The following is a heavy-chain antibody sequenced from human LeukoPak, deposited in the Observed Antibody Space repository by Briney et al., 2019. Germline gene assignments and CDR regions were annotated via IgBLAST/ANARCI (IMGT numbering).Heavy chain of an antibody. D-gene: IGHD1-26*01. CDR2: INTGGTT. Sequence: GGSLRLSCAASGFTFSSHAMSWVRQAPGKGLEWVSVINTGGTTYYADSVRGRFTISRDNSKNTLYLQMNSLRAEDTAVYYCAKGGGIYSGSYLAYWGQGTVVTVSS. J-gene: IGHJ4*02. CDR1: GFTFSSHA. CDR3: AKGGGIYSGSYLAY. V-gene: IGHV3-23*01.